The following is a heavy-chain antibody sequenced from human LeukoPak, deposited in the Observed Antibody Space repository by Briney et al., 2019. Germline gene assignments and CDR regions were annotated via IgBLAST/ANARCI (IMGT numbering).Heavy chain of an antibody. CDR3: ARVRVGNCTNGVCLNYGMDV. J-gene: IGHJ6*02. D-gene: IGHD2-8*01. CDR1: GYTFTSYG. Sequence: ASVKVSCKASGYTFTSYGISWVRQAPGQGLEWMGGISAYNGNTNYAQKLQGRVTMTTDTSTSTAYMELRSLRSDDTAVYYCARVRVGNCTNGVCLNYGMDVWGQGTTVTVSS. V-gene: IGHV1-18*04. CDR2: ISAYNGNT.